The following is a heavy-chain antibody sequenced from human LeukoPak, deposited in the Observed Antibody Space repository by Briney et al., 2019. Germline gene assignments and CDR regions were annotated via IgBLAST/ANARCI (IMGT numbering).Heavy chain of an antibody. Sequence: GRSLRLSCAASGFTFSSYAMHWVRQAPGKGLEWVAVISYDGSNKYYADSVKGRFTISRDNSKNTLYLQMNSLRAEDTAVYYCARGRITMVRGVMGYWGQGTLVTVSS. CDR2: ISYDGSNK. J-gene: IGHJ4*02. CDR1: GFTFSSYA. D-gene: IGHD3-10*01. V-gene: IGHV3-30*04. CDR3: ARGRITMVRGVMGY.